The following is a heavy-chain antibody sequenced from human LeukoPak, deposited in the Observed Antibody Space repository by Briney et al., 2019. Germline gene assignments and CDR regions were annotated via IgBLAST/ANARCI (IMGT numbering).Heavy chain of an antibody. V-gene: IGHV3-15*01. CDR1: GFAFSNAW. D-gene: IGHD6-6*01. J-gene: IGHJ4*02. CDR2: IKSKTDGGTT. CDR3: TRDYSSSSDY. Sequence: GGSLRLSCAASGFAFSNAWMSWVRQAPGKGLEWVGHIKSKTDGGTTDYAAPVKGRFTISRGDSKNTLYLQMNSLKTEDTAVYYCTRDYSSSSDYWGQGTLVTVSS.